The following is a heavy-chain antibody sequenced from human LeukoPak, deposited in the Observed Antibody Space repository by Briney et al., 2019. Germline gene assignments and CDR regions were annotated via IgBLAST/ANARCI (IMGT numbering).Heavy chain of an antibody. J-gene: IGHJ3*02. Sequence: GGSLRLSCAASGFTFSSYGMHWVRQAPGKGLEWVAFIRYDGSNKYYADSVKGRFTISRDNSKNTLYLQMNSLRAEDTAVYYCAKDRGGSYYYDAFDTWGQGTMVTVSS. CDR1: GFTFSSYG. CDR2: IRYDGSNK. D-gene: IGHD1-26*01. CDR3: AKDRGGSYYYDAFDT. V-gene: IGHV3-30*02.